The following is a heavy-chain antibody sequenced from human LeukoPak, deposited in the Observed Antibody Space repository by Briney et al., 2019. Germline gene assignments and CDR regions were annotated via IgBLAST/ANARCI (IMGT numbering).Heavy chain of an antibody. CDR2: IKQDGSVK. CDR1: GFTFSTYW. Sequence: GGSLRLSCVASGFTFSTYWMSWVRQTPEKGLEFVANIKQDGSVKNYMDSLKGQSTISRDNAGESLYLEINSLRADDTAVYYCARDPESSAFDLWGQGALVTVSS. J-gene: IGHJ4*02. V-gene: IGHV3-7*01. CDR3: ARDPESSAFDL.